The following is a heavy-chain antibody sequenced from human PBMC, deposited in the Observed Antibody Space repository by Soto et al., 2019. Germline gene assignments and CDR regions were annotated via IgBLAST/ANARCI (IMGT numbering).Heavy chain of an antibody. CDR2: ISGSGTTI. CDR3: ARHHYDGTGYYSDAFDV. Sequence: QVQLVESGGGLVKPGGSLRLSCAASAFTFSDYYMSWIRQAPGKGLEWVSYISGSGTTIYYADSVKGRFTISRDNAKNSLYLQMNSLRAEDTPVYYFARHHYDGTGYYSDAFDVSGQGTMVTVSS. V-gene: IGHV3-11*01. D-gene: IGHD3-22*01. J-gene: IGHJ3*01. CDR1: AFTFSDYY.